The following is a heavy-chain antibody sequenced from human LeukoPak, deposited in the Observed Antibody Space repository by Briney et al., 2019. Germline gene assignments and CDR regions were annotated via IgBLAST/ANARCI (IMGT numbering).Heavy chain of an antibody. J-gene: IGHJ4*02. D-gene: IGHD1-26*01. CDR1: GFTFSTYA. CDR3: AKHSRGSFRGASAFDY. CDR2: ISVTGGST. Sequence: GGSLRLSCAASGFTFSTYAMSWVRQAPGRGLEWVSAISVTGGSTYSADSMKGRFTISRDNSKNTLYLQMNSLRAEDTAAYYCAKHSRGSFRGASAFDYWDQGTVVTVSS. V-gene: IGHV3-23*01.